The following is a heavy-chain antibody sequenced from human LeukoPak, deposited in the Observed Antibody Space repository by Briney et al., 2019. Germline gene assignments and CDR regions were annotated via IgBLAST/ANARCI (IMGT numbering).Heavy chain of an antibody. D-gene: IGHD2-15*01. V-gene: IGHV4-59*08. J-gene: IGHJ4*02. CDR3: ARHYCSGGSCKPDY. Sequence: PSETLSLTCTVSGVSISSYYWNWIRQPPGRGLERIGYIQYSGITDYNPSLKSRVTISLETSKNQFSLKLSSVTAADTAVYYCARHYCSGGSCKPDYWGPGTLVTVSS. CDR2: IQYSGIT. CDR1: GVSISSYY.